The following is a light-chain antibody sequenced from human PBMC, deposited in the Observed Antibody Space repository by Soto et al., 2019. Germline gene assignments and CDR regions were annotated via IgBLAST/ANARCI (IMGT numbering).Light chain of an antibody. Sequence: EIVLTQSPGTLSLSPGQRATLSCRASQTGRTKYIAWYQQKPGQAPRLLMYASSNRATGIPDRFSGSGSGTDFTLTISRLEPEDLAVYYCQNYGHSWTVGKGANVEIK. J-gene: IGKJ1*01. CDR1: QTGRTKY. CDR3: QNYGHSWT. V-gene: IGKV3-20*01. CDR2: ASS.